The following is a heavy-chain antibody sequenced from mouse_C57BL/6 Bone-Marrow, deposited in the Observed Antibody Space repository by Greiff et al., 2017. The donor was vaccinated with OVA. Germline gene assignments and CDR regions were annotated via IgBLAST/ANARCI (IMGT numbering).Heavy chain of an antibody. J-gene: IGHJ3*01. V-gene: IGHV1-81*01. Sequence: QVQLQQSGAELARPGASVKLSCKASGYTFTSYGISWVKQRTGQGLEWIGEIYPRSGNTYYNEKFKGKATLTADKSSSTAYMELRSLTSEDSAVYFCARSGTAQALAYWGQGTLVTVSA. D-gene: IGHD3-2*02. CDR1: GYTFTSYG. CDR3: ARSGTAQALAY. CDR2: IYPRSGNT.